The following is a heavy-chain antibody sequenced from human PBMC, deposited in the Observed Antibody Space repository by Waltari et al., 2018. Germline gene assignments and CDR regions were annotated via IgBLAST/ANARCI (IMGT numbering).Heavy chain of an antibody. J-gene: IGHJ6*02. D-gene: IGHD3-10*01. CDR1: GFTFNRYN. V-gene: IGHV3-48*04. Sequence: EVQLMEPGGGLLQPGGSLRPACAASGFTFNRYNMDWVRQAPGKGLEWVSYISSSSNTIHYADSVKGRFTISRDNTKNSLDLQMNSLRAEDTAVYYCARQEITMVRGENYGMDVWGQGTTVTVSS. CDR2: ISSSSNTI. CDR3: ARQEITMVRGENYGMDV.